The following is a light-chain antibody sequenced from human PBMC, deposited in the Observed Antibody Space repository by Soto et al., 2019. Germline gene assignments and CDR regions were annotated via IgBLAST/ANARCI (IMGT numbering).Light chain of an antibody. Sequence: DVVMTQSPLSLPATPGEPASISCRSSQSLLHSNGNTYLDWYLQKPGQSPQLLIYLSFNRASGVPDRFSGSGTGTDFTLKISRVEAEDVGVYYCMQGLHGPWTFGQGTKVEI. CDR3: MQGLHGPWT. V-gene: IGKV2-28*01. CDR2: LSF. CDR1: QSLLHSNGNTY. J-gene: IGKJ1*01.